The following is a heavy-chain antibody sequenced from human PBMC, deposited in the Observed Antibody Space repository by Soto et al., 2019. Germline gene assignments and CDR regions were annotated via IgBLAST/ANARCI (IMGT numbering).Heavy chain of an antibody. CDR2: ISWNGVSM. CDR1: GFSFDDYA. Sequence: LRLSCAASGFSFDDYAMNWVRQAPGKGLEWVSGISWNGVSMGYADFVQGRFTISRDNAKNSLYLQMHSLRAEDTALYYCAKDRLGYGSPAYYYGMDVWGQGTTVTVSS. CDR3: AKDRLGYGSPAYYYGMDV. D-gene: IGHD3-10*01. J-gene: IGHJ6*02. V-gene: IGHV3-9*01.